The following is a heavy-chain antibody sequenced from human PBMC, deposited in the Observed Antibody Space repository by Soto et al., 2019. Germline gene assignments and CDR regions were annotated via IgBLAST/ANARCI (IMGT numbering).Heavy chain of an antibody. D-gene: IGHD3-3*01. V-gene: IGHV3-30-3*01. CDR2: ISYDGSNK. J-gene: IGHJ4*02. CDR1: GFTFSSYA. CDR3: ARDPPPAPHYDFWSGYHIGPLDY. Sequence: GGSLRLSCAASGFTFSSYAMHWVRQAPGEGLEWVAVISYDGSNKYYADSVKGRFTISRDNSKNTLYLQMNSLRAEDTAVYYCARDPPPAPHYDFWSGYHIGPLDYWGQGTLVTVSS.